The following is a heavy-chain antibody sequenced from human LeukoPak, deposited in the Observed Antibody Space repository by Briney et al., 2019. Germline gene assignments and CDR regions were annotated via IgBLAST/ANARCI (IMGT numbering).Heavy chain of an antibody. Sequence: GGSLRLSCAASGFIFSNFNMNWVRQAPGKGLEWVASIDTTSTYIFYGDSLRGRFTISRDHATNSLSLQMHSLTAGDTAVYYCARSRRDSAWYIDDYWGQGTLVTVSS. D-gene: IGHD6-13*01. J-gene: IGHJ4*02. CDR1: GFIFSNFN. V-gene: IGHV3-21*01. CDR2: IDTTSTYI. CDR3: ARSRRDSAWYIDDY.